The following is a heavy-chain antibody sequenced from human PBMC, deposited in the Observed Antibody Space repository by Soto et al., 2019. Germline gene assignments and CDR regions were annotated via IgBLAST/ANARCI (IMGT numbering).Heavy chain of an antibody. CDR3: AREPSGTREIAY. CDR1: GFTFSSYA. J-gene: IGHJ4*02. CDR2: ISSNGGST. Sequence: EVQLVESGGGLVQPGGSLSLSCAASGFTFSSYAMHWVRQAPGKGLEYVSAISSNGGSTYHPNSVKGRFTISRDNSKNTLYLQMGGLRAEDMAVYYCAREPSGTREIAYWGQGTLVIVSS. D-gene: IGHD2-8*01. V-gene: IGHV3-64*01.